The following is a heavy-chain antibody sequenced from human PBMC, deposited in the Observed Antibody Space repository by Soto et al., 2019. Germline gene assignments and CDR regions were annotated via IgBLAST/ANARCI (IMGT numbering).Heavy chain of an antibody. D-gene: IGHD2-15*01. Sequence: GGSLRLSCEASGFTFINYAMSWVRQAPGKGLEWVSGIYYSGASTYYAYSMKVRFSISLDNSNNTLYLQIHGLRVEDTAVYYCAKDVYRSARMPCFDXWGQGTLVTVSX. V-gene: IGHV3-23*01. CDR3: AKDVYRSARMPCFDX. J-gene: IGHJ5*02. CDR2: IYYSGAST. CDR1: GFTFINYA.